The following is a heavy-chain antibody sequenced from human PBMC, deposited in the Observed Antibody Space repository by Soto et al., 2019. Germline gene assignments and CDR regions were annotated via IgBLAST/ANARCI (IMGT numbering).Heavy chain of an antibody. D-gene: IGHD2-2*01. CDR1: GGSISSGGYY. Sequence: SETLSLTCTVSGGSISSGGYYWSWIRQHPGKGLEGIGYIYYSGSTYYNPSLKSRVTVSVDTSKNQFSLKLSSVTAADTAVYYCARELRGCSSTSCYAGMDVWGQGTTVTVSS. J-gene: IGHJ6*02. CDR3: ARELRGCSSTSCYAGMDV. V-gene: IGHV4-31*03. CDR2: IYYSGST.